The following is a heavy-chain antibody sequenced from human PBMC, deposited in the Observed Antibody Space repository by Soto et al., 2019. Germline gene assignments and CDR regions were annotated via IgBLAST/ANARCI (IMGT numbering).Heavy chain of an antibody. CDR2: ISSSSSHI. CDR3: ARENYDVSGYFLDF. V-gene: IGHV3-21*01. J-gene: IGHJ4*02. D-gene: IGHD3-22*01. CDR1: GFTLSTYS. Sequence: EVQLVESGGGLVKPGESLRLSCAASGFTLSTYSMNWVRQAPGKGLEWVSSISSSSSHIYYADSVKGRFTISRDNAKNSLYLQMNSLRAEDTAVYHCARENYDVSGYFLDFWGQGTLVTVSS.